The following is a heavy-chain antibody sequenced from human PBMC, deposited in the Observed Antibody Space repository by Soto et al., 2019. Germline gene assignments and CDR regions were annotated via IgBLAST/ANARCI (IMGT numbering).Heavy chain of an antibody. CDR3: ARGASGSTPASGRAFDL. Sequence: QVQLQQWGAGLLKPSETLSLTCAVYGGSFSGYYWSWIRQPPGKGLEWIGEINHSGSTNYNPSLKSRVTMSVDTSKNQFSLKLSSVTAADTAVYYCARGASGSTPASGRAFDLWGRGTLVTVSS. J-gene: IGHJ2*01. V-gene: IGHV4-34*01. CDR1: GGSFSGYY. CDR2: INHSGST. D-gene: IGHD1-26*01.